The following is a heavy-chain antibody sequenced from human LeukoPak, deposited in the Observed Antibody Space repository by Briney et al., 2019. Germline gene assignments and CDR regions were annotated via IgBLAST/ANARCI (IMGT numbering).Heavy chain of an antibody. CDR2: IKSKTDGGTT. CDR1: GFTFSNAW. D-gene: IGHD2-21*01. J-gene: IGHJ5*02. V-gene: IGHV3-15*07. CDR3: ARESGVQNYGGNFGLDL. Sequence: GGSLRLSCAASGFTFSNAWMNWVRQAPGKGLEWVGRIKSKTDGGTTDYAAPVKGRFTISRDDSKNTLYLQMNSLKTEDTAVYYCARESGVQNYGGNFGLDLWGRGTLVSVSA.